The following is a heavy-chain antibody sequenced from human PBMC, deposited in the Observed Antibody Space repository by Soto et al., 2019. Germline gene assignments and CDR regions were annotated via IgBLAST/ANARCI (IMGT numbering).Heavy chain of an antibody. V-gene: IGHV3-23*01. J-gene: IGHJ4*02. CDR3: AGDAHYYASDF. CDR1: GFTFSIYA. CDR2: ISGSVGST. Sequence: EVQLLESGGGLVQPGGSLRLSCAASGFTFSIYAMTWVRQAPGKGLEWVSCISGSVGSTYYADSVKGRFTISRDNSRNMLYLQMNSLRAEDTAVYYCAGDAHYYASDFWGQGTLVTVSS. D-gene: IGHD3-10*01.